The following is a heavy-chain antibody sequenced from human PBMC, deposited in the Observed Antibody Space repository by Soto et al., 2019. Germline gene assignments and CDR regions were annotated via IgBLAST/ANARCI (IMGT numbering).Heavy chain of an antibody. CDR1: GGTFSSYA. Sequence: GASVKVSCKASGGTFSSYAISWVRQAPGQGLEWMGGIIPIFGTANYAQKFQGRVTITADKSTSTAYMELSSLRSEDTAVYYCARGLIGPSGIAAAGFDPWGQGTLVTVSS. V-gene: IGHV1-69*06. CDR2: IIPIFGTA. D-gene: IGHD6-13*01. CDR3: ARGLIGPSGIAAAGFDP. J-gene: IGHJ5*02.